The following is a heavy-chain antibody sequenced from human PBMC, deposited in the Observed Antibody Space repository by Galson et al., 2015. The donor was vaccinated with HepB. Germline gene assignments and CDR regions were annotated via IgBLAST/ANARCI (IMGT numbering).Heavy chain of an antibody. CDR1: GGSISSSNDY. CDR3: ARDIVVVKVEIPQNHWFDP. Sequence: SETLSLTCTVSGGSISSSNDYWGWIRQPPGKGLEWIGSIYYTGSTFYNPSLKSRVTISVETSKNEFSLKLSSVTAADTAVYYCARDIVVVKVEIPQNHWFDPWGQGTLVTVSS. J-gene: IGHJ5*02. V-gene: IGHV4-39*07. D-gene: IGHD2-2*01. CDR2: IYYTGST.